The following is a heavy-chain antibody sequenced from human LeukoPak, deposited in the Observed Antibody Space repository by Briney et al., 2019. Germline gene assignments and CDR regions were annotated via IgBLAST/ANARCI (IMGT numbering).Heavy chain of an antibody. CDR3: ARGNPMMNDFWGGYYSYYYYYMDV. J-gene: IGHJ6*03. D-gene: IGHD3-3*01. V-gene: IGHV1-18*01. CDR1: GYTFTSYG. CDR2: ISAYNGNT. Sequence: ASVKVSCKASGYTFTSYGISWVRQAPGQGLEWMGWISAYNGNTNYAQKLQGRVTMTTDTSTSTAYMELRSLRSDDTAVYYCARGNPMMNDFWGGYYSYYYYYMDVWGKGTTVTVSS.